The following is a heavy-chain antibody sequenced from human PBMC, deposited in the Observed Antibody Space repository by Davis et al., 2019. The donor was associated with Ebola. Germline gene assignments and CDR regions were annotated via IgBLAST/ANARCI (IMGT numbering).Heavy chain of an antibody. CDR3: ARGKSGYDPALHGMDV. CDR2: IIPIFGTA. J-gene: IGHJ6*02. Sequence: SVKVSCKASGGTFSSYAISWVRQAPGQGLEWMGGIIPIFGTANYAQKFQGRVTITADESTSTAYMELSSLRSEDTAVYYCARGKSGYDPALHGMDVWGQGTTVTVSS. V-gene: IGHV1-69*13. CDR1: GGTFSSYA. D-gene: IGHD5-12*01.